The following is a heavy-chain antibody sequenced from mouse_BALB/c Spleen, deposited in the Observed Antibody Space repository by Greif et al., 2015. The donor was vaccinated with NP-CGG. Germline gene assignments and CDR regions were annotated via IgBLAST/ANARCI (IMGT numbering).Heavy chain of an antibody. CDR1: GYTFTSYY. J-gene: IGHJ2*01. V-gene: IGHV1S81*02. D-gene: IGHD4-1*01. CDR2: INPSNGGS. Sequence: QVQLQQSGAELVKPGASVKLSCKASGYTFTSYYIYWVKQRPGQGLEWIGEINPSNGGSNFNEKFKSKATLTVDKSSSXAYMQLSSLTSEDSAVYYCTRSWVDYWGQGTTLTVSS. CDR3: TRSWVDY.